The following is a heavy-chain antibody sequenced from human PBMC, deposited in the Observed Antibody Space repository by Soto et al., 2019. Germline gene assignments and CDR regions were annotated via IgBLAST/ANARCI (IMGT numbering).Heavy chain of an antibody. CDR1: GGSISNYY. CDR2: IYNSGST. J-gene: IGHJ4*02. V-gene: IGHV4-59*08. CDR3: ARGIWSQLPGN. D-gene: IGHD2-15*01. Sequence: QVHLQESGPGLVKPSETLSLNCSVSGGSISNYYWSWIRQPPGKGLEWSGDIYNSGSTNYNPSLKIRVIISVDTSINHCSLNMNFVTTADTAVYDCARGIWSQLPGNWGQGTIVTVSS.